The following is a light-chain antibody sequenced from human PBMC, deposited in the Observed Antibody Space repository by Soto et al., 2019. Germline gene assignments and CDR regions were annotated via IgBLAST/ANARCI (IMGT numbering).Light chain of an antibody. J-gene: IGLJ2*01. Sequence: QSVLTQPPSMSAAPGQKVPISCSGSSSNIGDNFVSWYQHLPGTPPKLLIFDNSQRPSEIPDRFFGSKSGTIATLAITGPQTGDEAVYYCATWDSKLSAVVFGGGTKVTVL. CDR3: ATWDSKLSAVV. V-gene: IGLV1-51*01. CDR1: SSNIGDNF. CDR2: DNS.